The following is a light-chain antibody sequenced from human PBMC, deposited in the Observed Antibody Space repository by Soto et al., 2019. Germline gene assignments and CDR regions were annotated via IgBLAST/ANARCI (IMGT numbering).Light chain of an antibody. J-gene: IGKJ5*01. CDR2: DAS. CDR3: QQYGSSPIT. CDR1: ERVSSSY. V-gene: IGKV3D-20*01. Sequence: EIVLTQSPGTLSLSPGERATLSCGASERVSSSYVAWYQMKAGLAPRLLIHDASTRASGIPDRFRGSKSGTDFNLTIRGLETEDAALYECQQYGSSPITVGQGTRLEIK.